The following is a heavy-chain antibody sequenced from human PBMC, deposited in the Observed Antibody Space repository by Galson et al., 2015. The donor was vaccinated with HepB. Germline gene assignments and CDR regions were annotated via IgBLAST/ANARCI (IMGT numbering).Heavy chain of an antibody. CDR2: IKGDGTST. D-gene: IGHD4-23*01. CDR3: ARALDYGGIQAY. V-gene: IGHV3-74*01. CDR1: GFTFSSFW. Sequence: LRLSCAASGFTFSSFWMRWVRQVPGKGLVWVSRIKGDGTSTTYADFVRGRFIISRDNAKNTLYLQLNSLRAEDTAVYYCARALDYGGIQAYWGQGTLVTVSS. J-gene: IGHJ4*02.